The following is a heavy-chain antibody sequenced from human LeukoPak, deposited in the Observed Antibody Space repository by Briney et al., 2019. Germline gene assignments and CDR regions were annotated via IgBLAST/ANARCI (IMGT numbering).Heavy chain of an antibody. V-gene: IGHV3-23*01. CDR2: ISGLGRST. J-gene: IGHJ6*04. D-gene: IGHD3-10*02. Sequence: GGSLRLSCAASGFTVSIYGMSWVRQAPGKGLEWVSHISGLGRSTYYADSVKGRFTISRDNAKNSLYLQMNSLRAEDTAVYYCAELGITMIGGVWGKGTTVTISS. CDR3: AELGITMIGGV. CDR1: GFTVSIYG.